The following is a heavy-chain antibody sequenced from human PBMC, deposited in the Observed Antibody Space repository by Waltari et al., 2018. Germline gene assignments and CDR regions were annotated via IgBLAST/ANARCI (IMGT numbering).Heavy chain of an antibody. Sequence: QVQLVQSGAEVKKPGSSVKVSCKASGGTFSSYAISWVRQAPGQGLEWMGGIIPIFGTANYAQKFQGRVTITADESTSTAYMELSSLRSEDTAVYYCARGGDYYDSSGYNYGMDVWGQGTTVTVSS. V-gene: IGHV1-69*01. CDR3: ARGGDYYDSSGYNYGMDV. D-gene: IGHD3-22*01. J-gene: IGHJ6*02. CDR2: IIPIFGTA. CDR1: GGTFSSYA.